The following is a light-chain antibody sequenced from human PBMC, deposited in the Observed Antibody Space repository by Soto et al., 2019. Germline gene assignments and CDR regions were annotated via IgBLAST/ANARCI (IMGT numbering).Light chain of an antibody. J-gene: IGKJ5*01. CDR3: ERYNNWPIS. CDR1: QSFGSN. CDR2: GAS. Sequence: DIVMTQSPGPLSVFPVERATLSCRASQSFGSNLAWYQQNPGQAPMLLIYGASTRATGIPARFSGSGSETEFTLTISILQSEDFAGYYCERYNNWPISFGQGTRLDI. V-gene: IGKV3D-15*01.